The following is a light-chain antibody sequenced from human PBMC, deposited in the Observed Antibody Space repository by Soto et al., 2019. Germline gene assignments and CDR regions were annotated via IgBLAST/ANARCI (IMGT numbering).Light chain of an antibody. CDR3: QQRSSWPT. CDR1: QSVSNY. Sequence: EIVLTQSPATLSLSPGDRATLSCRASQSVSNYLSWYKQKPAQAPRLLIYDAYHRTTGIAARFSGSGSGRDFTLTISSLEHEDFAVYYCQQRSSWPTFGGGTKLEIK. V-gene: IGKV3-11*02. J-gene: IGKJ4*01. CDR2: DAY.